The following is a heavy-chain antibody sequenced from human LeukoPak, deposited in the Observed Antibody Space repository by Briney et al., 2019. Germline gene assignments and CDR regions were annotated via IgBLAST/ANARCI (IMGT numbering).Heavy chain of an antibody. J-gene: IGHJ4*02. D-gene: IGHD5-12*01. V-gene: IGHV4-31*03. CDR1: SGPITSGAHY. CDR2: IHYSGNT. Sequence: SDTLSLTCTVSSGPITSGAHYWSWIRQHPGKGLEWIGYIHYSGNTYYKSSLKSRVRLSIDTSKNQCSLKLSSVTAADTAVYYCARDTSGYGDFEYWGEGTLVTVSS. CDR3: ARDTSGYGDFEY.